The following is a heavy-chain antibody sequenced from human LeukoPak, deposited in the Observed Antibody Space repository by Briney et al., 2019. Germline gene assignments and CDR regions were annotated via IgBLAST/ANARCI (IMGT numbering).Heavy chain of an antibody. J-gene: IGHJ4*02. CDR3: ASNYYGSGSLDY. CDR2: IYYSGST. D-gene: IGHD3-10*01. V-gene: IGHV4-59*12. CDR1: GGSFSSYY. Sequence: SETLSLTCAVYGGSFSSYYWSWIRRPPGKGLEWIGYIYYSGSTNYNPSLKSRVTISVDTSKNQFSLKVSSVTAADTAVYYCASNYYGSGSLDYWGQGNLVTVSS.